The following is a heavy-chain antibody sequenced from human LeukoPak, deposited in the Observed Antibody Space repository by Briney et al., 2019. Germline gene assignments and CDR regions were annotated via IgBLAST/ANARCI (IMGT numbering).Heavy chain of an antibody. CDR2: IYHSGST. CDR1: GYSISSGYY. Sequence: SETLSLTCTVSGYSISSGYYWGWIRQPPGKGLEWIGSIYHSGSTYYNPSLKSRVTISVATSKNQFSLKLSSVTAADTAVYYCARIGGYCSSTSCLYYFDYWGQGTLVTVSS. V-gene: IGHV4-38-2*02. J-gene: IGHJ4*02. CDR3: ARIGGYCSSTSCLYYFDY. D-gene: IGHD2-2*01.